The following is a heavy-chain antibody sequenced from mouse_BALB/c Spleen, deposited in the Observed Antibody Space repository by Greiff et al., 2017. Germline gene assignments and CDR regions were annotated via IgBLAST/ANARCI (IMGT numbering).Heavy chain of an antibody. CDR1: GYTFTSYY. J-gene: IGHJ4*01. V-gene: IGHV1S81*02. D-gene: IGHD2-4*01. CDR3: TRMITTGYAMDY. Sequence: VQGVESGAELVKPGASVKLSCKASGYTFTSYYMYWVKQRPGQGLEWIGEINPSNGGTNFNEKFKSKATLTVDKSSSTAYMQLSSLTSEDSAVYYCTRMITTGYAMDYWGQGTSVTVSS. CDR2: INPSNGGT.